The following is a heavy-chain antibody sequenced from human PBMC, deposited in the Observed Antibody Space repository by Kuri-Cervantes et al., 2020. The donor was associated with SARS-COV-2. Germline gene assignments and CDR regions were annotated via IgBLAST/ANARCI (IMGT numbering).Heavy chain of an antibody. CDR3: AREGSDWGSTSCSYYYYDMDV. J-gene: IGHJ6*02. CDR1: GFTSSSYE. D-gene: IGHD2-2*01. CDR2: ISSSGSTI. V-gene: IGHV3-48*03. Sequence: GGSLRLSCAASGFTSSSYEMNWVRQAPGKGLEWVSYISSSGSTIYYADSVKGRFTISRDNAKNTLYLQMNSLRAENTAVYYCAREGSDWGSTSCSYYYYDMDVWGQGTTVTVSS.